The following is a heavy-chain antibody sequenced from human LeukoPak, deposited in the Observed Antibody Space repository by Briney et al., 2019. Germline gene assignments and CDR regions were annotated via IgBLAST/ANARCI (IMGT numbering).Heavy chain of an antibody. D-gene: IGHD1-7*01. CDR2: INDSGRT. V-gene: IGHV4-34*01. J-gene: IGHJ6*03. CDR1: GGSFSNYY. CDR3: ARRWNYGRNYYIDV. Sequence: SETLSLTCAVYGGSFSNYYWSWIRQPPGRGLEWIGEINDSGRTNYNLSLMSRVTVSVDTSKNQFSLRLTSVTATDTAVYYCARRWNYGRNYYIDVWGNGATASVSS.